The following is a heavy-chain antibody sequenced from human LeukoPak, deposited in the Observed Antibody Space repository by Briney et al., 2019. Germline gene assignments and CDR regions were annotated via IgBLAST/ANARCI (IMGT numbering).Heavy chain of an antibody. CDR2: INPNSGGT. CDR1: GYTFTGYY. CDR3: ASPYYYDRSGYYPLDY. Sequence: ASVKVSCKASGYTFTGYYMHWVRQAPGQGLEWMGWINPNSGGTNYAQKFQGRVTMTRDTSISTAYMELSRLRSDDTAVYYCASPYYYDRSGYYPLDYWGQGTLVTVSS. V-gene: IGHV1-2*02. J-gene: IGHJ4*02. D-gene: IGHD3-22*01.